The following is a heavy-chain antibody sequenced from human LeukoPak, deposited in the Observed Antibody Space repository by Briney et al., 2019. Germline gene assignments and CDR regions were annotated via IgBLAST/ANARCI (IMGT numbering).Heavy chain of an antibody. V-gene: IGHV3-30*04. D-gene: IGHD3-22*01. CDR3: ARGYYDSSPNGWFDP. Sequence: GRSLRLSCAASGFTFSSYAMHWVRQAPGKGLEWVAVISYDGSNKYYADSVKGRFTISRDNSKNTLYLQMNSLRAEDTAVYYCARGYYDSSPNGWFDPWGQGTLVTVSS. J-gene: IGHJ5*02. CDR2: ISYDGSNK. CDR1: GFTFSSYA.